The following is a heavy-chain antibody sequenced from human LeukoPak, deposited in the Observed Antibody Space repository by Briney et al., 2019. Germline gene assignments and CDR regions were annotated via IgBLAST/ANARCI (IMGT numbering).Heavy chain of an antibody. CDR1: GGSFSGYY. V-gene: IGHV4-34*01. Sequence: KTSETQSLTCAVYGGSFSGYYWSWIRQPPGKGLEWIGEINHSGSTNYNPSLKSRVTISVDTSKNQFSLKLSSVTAADTAVYYCAKLGDGWGQGTLVTVSS. CDR2: INHSGST. J-gene: IGHJ4*02. CDR3: AKLGDG. D-gene: IGHD3-16*01.